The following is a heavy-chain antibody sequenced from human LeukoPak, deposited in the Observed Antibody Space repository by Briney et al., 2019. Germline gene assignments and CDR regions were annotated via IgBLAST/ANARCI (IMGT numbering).Heavy chain of an antibody. D-gene: IGHD3-22*01. CDR2: IYYSGST. CDR1: GGSISSYY. Sequence: SETLSLTCTVSGGSISSYYWSWIRQPPGKGLEWIGYIYYSGSTNYNPSHKSRVTISVDTSKNQFPLKLSSVTAADTAVYYCARGIEYYYDSSGYYYPYFDYWGQGTLVTVSS. V-gene: IGHV4-59*01. J-gene: IGHJ4*02. CDR3: ARGIEYYYDSSGYYYPYFDY.